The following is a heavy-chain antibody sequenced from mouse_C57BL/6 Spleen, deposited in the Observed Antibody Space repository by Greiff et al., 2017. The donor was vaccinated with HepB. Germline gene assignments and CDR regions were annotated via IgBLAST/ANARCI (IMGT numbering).Heavy chain of an antibody. J-gene: IGHJ2*01. CDR2: INPNNGGT. CDR1: GYTFTDYY. Sequence: VQLQQSGPELVKPGASVKISCKASGYTFTDYYMNWVKQSHGKSLEWIGDINPNNGGTRYNQKFKGKATLTVDKSSSTAYMELRSLTSEDSAVYYCANYDYDSYYFDYWGQGTTLTVSS. D-gene: IGHD2-4*01. V-gene: IGHV1-26*01. CDR3: ANYDYDSYYFDY.